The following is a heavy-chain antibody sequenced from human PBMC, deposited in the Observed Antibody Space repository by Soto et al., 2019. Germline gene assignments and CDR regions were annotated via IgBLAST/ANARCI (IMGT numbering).Heavy chain of an antibody. CDR3: ARSPNYDFWSGYHHTYYFDY. CDR2: ISYDGSNK. J-gene: IGHJ4*02. CDR1: GFTFSSYA. D-gene: IGHD3-3*01. V-gene: IGHV3-30-3*01. Sequence: GGSLRLSCAASGFTFSSYAMHWVRQAPGKGLEWVAVISYDGSNKYYADSVKGRFTISRDNSKNTLYLQMNSLRAEDTAVYYCARSPNYDFWSGYHHTYYFDYWGQGTLVTVSS.